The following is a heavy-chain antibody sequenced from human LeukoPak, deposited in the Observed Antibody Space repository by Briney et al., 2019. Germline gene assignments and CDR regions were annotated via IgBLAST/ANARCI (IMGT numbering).Heavy chain of an antibody. Sequence: NPGGSLRLSCAASGFTFSNYSMNWVRQAPGKGLEWVSSISSSSRYIYYADSVKGRFTISRDNAKNSLYLQMNSLRAEDTAVYYCARDYVSGSFGPWGQGTLVTVSS. D-gene: IGHD3-10*01. CDR3: ARDYVSGSFGP. V-gene: IGHV3-21*01. CDR1: GFTFSNYS. CDR2: ISSSSRYI. J-gene: IGHJ5*02.